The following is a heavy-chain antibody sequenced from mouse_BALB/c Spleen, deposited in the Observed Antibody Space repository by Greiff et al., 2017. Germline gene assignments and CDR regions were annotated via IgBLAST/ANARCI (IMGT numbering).Heavy chain of an antibody. J-gene: IGHJ3*01. V-gene: IGHV3-2*02. CDR3: ARRGLYYGSTSWFAY. CDR1: GYSITSDYA. Sequence: ESGPGLVKPSQSLSLTCTVTGYSITSDYAWNWIRQFPGNKLEWMGYISYSGSTSYNPSLKSRISITRDTSKNQFFLQLNSVTTEDTATYYCARRGLYYGSTSWFAYWGQGTLVTVSA. D-gene: IGHD1-1*01. CDR2: ISYSGST.